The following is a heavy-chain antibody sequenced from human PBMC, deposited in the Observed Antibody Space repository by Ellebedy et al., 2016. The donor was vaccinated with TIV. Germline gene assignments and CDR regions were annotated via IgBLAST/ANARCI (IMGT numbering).Heavy chain of an antibody. D-gene: IGHD4-17*01. J-gene: IGHJ4*02. CDR1: GYTFTGYY. Sequence: AASVKVSCKASGYTFTGYYMHWVRQAPGQGLEWMGWINPNSGGTNSAQRFQGRVAMTRDTSISTAYMELSRLRSDDTAVYYCARATVTTFSASDYWGQGTLVTVST. CDR3: ARATVTTFSASDY. CDR2: INPNSGGT. V-gene: IGHV1-2*02.